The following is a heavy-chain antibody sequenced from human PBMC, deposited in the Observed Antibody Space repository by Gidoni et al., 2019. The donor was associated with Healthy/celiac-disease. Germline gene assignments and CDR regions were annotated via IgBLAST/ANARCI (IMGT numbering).Heavy chain of an antibody. V-gene: IGHV3-33*01. CDR1: GLTFSSYG. Sequence: QVQLVESGGGAVQPGRSLRLSCAASGLTFSSYGMHWVRQAPGKGLEWVAVIWDDGSNKYYADSVKGRFTISRDNSKNTLYLQMNSLRAEDTAVYYCARDAQAAADPGFDYWGQGTLVTVSS. CDR3: ARDAQAAADPGFDY. CDR2: IWDDGSNK. D-gene: IGHD6-13*01. J-gene: IGHJ4*02.